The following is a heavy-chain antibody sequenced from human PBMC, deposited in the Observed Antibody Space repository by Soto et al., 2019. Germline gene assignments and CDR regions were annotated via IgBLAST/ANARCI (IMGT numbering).Heavy chain of an antibody. V-gene: IGHV3-30*14. D-gene: IGHD6-19*01. CDR2: ISYDGGSE. Sequence: GGSLRLSCAASGFTFSTYYMAWVRQAPGKGLEWVAVISYDGGSEYYADSVRGRFSVSRDNSKNTLYLQINNLRREDTALYYCAREKSSQWLASFDFWGQGTLVTVSS. CDR3: AREKSSQWLASFDF. CDR1: GFTFSTYY. J-gene: IGHJ4*02.